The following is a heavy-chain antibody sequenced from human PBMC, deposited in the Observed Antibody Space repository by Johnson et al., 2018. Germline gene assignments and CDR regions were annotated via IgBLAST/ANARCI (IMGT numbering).Heavy chain of an antibody. Sequence: VQLVESGGDVVRPGGSLRLSCAASGFIFDDYGMSWVRQGPGKGLEWVSGINWNGGSAAYADSVKGRFTLSRDNAKKSLYLKMDSPRGEDSALYYCGRARGGAGYYNNGMDVWGQGTTVTVSS. D-gene: IGHD3-10*01. V-gene: IGHV3-20*04. CDR3: GRARGGAGYYNNGMDV. J-gene: IGHJ6*02. CDR2: INWNGGSA. CDR1: GFIFDDYG.